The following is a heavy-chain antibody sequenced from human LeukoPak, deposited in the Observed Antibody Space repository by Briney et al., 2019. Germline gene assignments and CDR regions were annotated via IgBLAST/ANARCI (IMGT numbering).Heavy chain of an antibody. D-gene: IGHD3-3*01. CDR2: IKSKTAGGTT. Sequence: GGSLRLPCATSGFNFFNAWMSWVRQAPGKGLEWVGRIKSKTAGGTTDYAAPVKGRFTISRDDSKNTLYLEMDSLKTEDTAIYFCASHSPDYDFWSGRDYWGQGALVTVSS. V-gene: IGHV3-15*07. J-gene: IGHJ4*02. CDR3: ASHSPDYDFWSGRDY. CDR1: GFNFFNAW.